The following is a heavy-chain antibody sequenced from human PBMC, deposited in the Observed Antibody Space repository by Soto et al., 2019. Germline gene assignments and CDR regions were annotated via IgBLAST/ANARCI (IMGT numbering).Heavy chain of an antibody. CDR2: VDHRGST. CDR1: GESFSGYY. J-gene: IGHJ6*02. Sequence: SEPLSLTCVVSGESFSGYYWSWIRQTPWMGLEWIGEVDHRGSTTYNPSLKNRASISIDSSKNLFSLELTSVTAADTALYFCARYEYGNSLYGVDVWGQGTRVTVSS. V-gene: IGHV4-34*01. CDR3: ARYEYGNSLYGVDV. D-gene: IGHD1-7*01.